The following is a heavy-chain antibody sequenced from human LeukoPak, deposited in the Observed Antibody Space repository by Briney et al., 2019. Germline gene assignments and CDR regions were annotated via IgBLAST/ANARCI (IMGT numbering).Heavy chain of an antibody. D-gene: IGHD3-16*02. J-gene: IGHJ4*02. V-gene: IGHV4-39*01. Sequence: SETLSLTCTASGGSISSYYWGWIRQPPGKGLEWIGSIYYSGSTYYNLSLKSRVTISVDTSKNQFSLKLSSVTAADTAVYYCARGLLRLGELSPSLDYWGQGTLVTVSS. CDR1: GGSISSYY. CDR3: ARGLLRLGELSPSLDY. CDR2: IYYSGST.